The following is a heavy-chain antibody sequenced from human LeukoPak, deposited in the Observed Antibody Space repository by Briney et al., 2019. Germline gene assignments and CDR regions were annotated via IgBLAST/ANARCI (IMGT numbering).Heavy chain of an antibody. Sequence: GGSLRLSCAASGFIFSRYEITWVRQAPGKGLEWVSYISSSGSTTYYADSVKGRFTISRDDAKNSLYLQMNSLRVEDTAVYYCARVSGHNFDYWSQGTLVTVSS. CDR1: GFIFSRYE. V-gene: IGHV3-48*03. D-gene: IGHD1-26*01. CDR3: ARVSGHNFDY. CDR2: ISSSGSTT. J-gene: IGHJ4*02.